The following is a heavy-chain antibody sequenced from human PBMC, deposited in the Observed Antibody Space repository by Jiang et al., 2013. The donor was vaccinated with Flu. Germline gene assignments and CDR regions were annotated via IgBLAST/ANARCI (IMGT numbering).Heavy chain of an antibody. D-gene: IGHD1-26*01. V-gene: IGHV3-48*01. J-gene: IGHJ4*02. Sequence: GKGPEWASCISSNSNTIYYADSVKGRFTISRDNAKNSLYLQMNSLRAEDTAVYYCVRGSLYFDYWGQGTLVTVSS. CDR2: ISSNSNTI. CDR3: VRGSLYFDY.